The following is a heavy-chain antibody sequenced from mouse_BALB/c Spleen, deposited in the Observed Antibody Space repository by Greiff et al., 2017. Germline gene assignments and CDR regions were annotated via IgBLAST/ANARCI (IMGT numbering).Heavy chain of an antibody. D-gene: IGHD2-2*01. V-gene: IGHV6-6*02. Sequence: EVQVVESGGGLVQPGGSMKLSCVASGFTFSNYWMNWVRQSPEKGLEWVAELRLKSNNYATHYAESVKGRFTISRDDSKSSVYLQMNNLRAEDTGIYYCTAYGYSYFDYWGQGTTLTVSS. CDR2: LRLKSNNYAT. CDR1: GFTFSNYW. J-gene: IGHJ2*01. CDR3: TAYGYSYFDY.